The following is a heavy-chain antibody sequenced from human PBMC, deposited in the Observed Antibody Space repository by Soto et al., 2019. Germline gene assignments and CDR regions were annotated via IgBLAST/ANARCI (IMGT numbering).Heavy chain of an antibody. CDR1: RASIYTYS. Sequence: SETLSLTCTVSRASIYTYSWTWIRQPAGKGLQWIGHIYSSGGANYSPSLKSRVSMSVDSSKNQISLKLSSVTAADTAVYYCATIVGANDYWGQGALVTVSS. J-gene: IGHJ4*02. V-gene: IGHV4-4*07. D-gene: IGHD1-26*01. CDR3: ATIVGANDY. CDR2: IYSSGGA.